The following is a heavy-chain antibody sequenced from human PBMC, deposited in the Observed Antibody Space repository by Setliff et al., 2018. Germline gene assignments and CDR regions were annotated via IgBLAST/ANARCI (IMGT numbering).Heavy chain of an antibody. Sequence: KPSETLSLTCNASGDSMYGYYWSWIRQPPGKGLEWIGYIYKSGTTKYNPSLGSRISMSVDTSKNQFSLNLNYVTTADTAVYYCARDQFSSGWYGAPESYFDRWGQGVLVTVSS. CDR1: GDSMYGYY. CDR3: ARDQFSSGWYGAPESYFDR. V-gene: IGHV4-59*01. D-gene: IGHD6-19*01. CDR2: IYKSGTT. J-gene: IGHJ4*02.